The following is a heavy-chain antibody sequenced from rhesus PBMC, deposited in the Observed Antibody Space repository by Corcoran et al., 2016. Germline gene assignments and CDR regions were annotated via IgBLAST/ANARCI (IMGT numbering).Heavy chain of an antibody. CDR1: GFTFSNSW. D-gene: IGHD3-28*01. V-gene: IGHV3-30*02. CDR3: TTDLAWCYDSGSCFDY. Sequence: GGGLVQPGGSLRLSCAASGFTFSNSWMSWVRQAPGKGLEWVSRIKRKADGETADYAASVKGRFTISRDDSKNTLYLQMNSLKTEDTAVYYCTTDLAWCYDSGSCFDYWGQGVLVTVSS. CDR2: IKRKADGETA. J-gene: IGHJ4*01.